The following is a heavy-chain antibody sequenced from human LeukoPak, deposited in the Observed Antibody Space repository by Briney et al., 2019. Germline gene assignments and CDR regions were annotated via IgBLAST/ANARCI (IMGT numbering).Heavy chain of an antibody. CDR2: VYYGGSA. V-gene: IGHV4-31*03. Sequence: TSETLSLTCTVSGGSISSADYYWTWVRQHPATGLEWIGYVYYGGSAYYNPSLESRVTISGDTSKNQFSLILYSVTPADTAVYYCARWSASGTSMDVRGQGTTVIVSS. CDR1: GGSISSADYY. J-gene: IGHJ6*02. CDR3: ARWSASGTSMDV. D-gene: IGHD3-10*01.